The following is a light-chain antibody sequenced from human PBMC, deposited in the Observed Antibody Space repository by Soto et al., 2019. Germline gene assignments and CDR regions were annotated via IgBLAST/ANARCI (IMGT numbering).Light chain of an antibody. CDR2: EVT. Sequence: QSALTQPASVSGSPGQSITISCTGTSGDIGGYNYVSWYQQHPGKAPKLLISEVTNRPSGVSNRFSGSKSGNTASLTISGVQAEDEADYYCSSYTTNITTVVFGGGTQLTVL. CDR1: SGDIGGYNY. CDR3: SSYTTNITTVV. J-gene: IGLJ2*01. V-gene: IGLV2-14*01.